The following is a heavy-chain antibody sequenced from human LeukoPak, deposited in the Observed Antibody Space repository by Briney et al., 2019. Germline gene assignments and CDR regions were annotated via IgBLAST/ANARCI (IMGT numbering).Heavy chain of an antibody. J-gene: IGHJ4*02. CDR3: AKRRSAPPKYYFDY. Sequence: PGGSLRLSCAASGFTFSSYAMSWVRQAPGKGLERVSAISGSGGSTYYADSVKGRFTISRDNSKNTLYLQMNSLRAEDTAVYYCAKRRSAPPKYYFDYWGQGTLVTVSS. CDR1: GFTFSSYA. CDR2: ISGSGGST. V-gene: IGHV3-23*01. D-gene: IGHD2-15*01.